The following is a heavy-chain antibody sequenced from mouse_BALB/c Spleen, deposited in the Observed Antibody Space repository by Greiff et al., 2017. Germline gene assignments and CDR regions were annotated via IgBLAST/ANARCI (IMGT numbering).Heavy chain of an antibody. Sequence: EVQLQESGPGLVKPSQSLSLTCTVTGYSITSDYAWNWIRQFPGNKLEWMGYISYSGSTSYNPSLKSRISITRDTSKNQFFLQLNSVTTEDTATYYCARLHYGSSSDYFDYWGQGTTLTVSS. CDR3: ARLHYGSSSDYFDY. CDR2: ISYSGST. D-gene: IGHD1-1*01. CDR1: GYSITSDYA. J-gene: IGHJ2*01. V-gene: IGHV3-2*02.